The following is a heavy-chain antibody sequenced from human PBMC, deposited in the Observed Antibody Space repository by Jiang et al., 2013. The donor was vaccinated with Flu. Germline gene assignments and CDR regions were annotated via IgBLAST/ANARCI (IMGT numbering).Heavy chain of an antibody. Sequence: PGLVKPSETLSLTCTVSGGSISSYYWSWIRQPPGKGLEWIGYIYYSGSTNYNPSLKSRVTISVDTSKNQFSLKLSSVTAADTAVYYCARLTPVWEAYYYDSISGAFDIWGQGTMVTVSS. V-gene: IGHV4-59*01. CDR2: IYYSGST. D-gene: IGHD3-22*01. J-gene: IGHJ3*02. CDR3: ARLTPVWEAYYYDSISGAFDI. CDR1: GGSISSYY.